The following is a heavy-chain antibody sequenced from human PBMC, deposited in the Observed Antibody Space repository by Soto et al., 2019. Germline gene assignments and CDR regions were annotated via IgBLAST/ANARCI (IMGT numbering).Heavy chain of an antibody. D-gene: IGHD3-10*01. J-gene: IGHJ4*02. CDR3: SELPRNGRGSPFNC. Sequence: GSLRLSCSGSGFTFRDYALTWFLQTPGKGLECVGFIRSEAYGGTPDYAASVQGRFTISRDDFRGVAYLQMDSLRSEDTGVYYWSELPRNGRGSPFNCWGQGTQVSVSS. V-gene: IGHV3-49*03. CDR1: GFTFRDYA. CDR2: IRSEAYGGTP.